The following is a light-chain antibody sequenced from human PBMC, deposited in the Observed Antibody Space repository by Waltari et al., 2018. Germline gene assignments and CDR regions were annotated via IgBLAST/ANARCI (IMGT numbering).Light chain of an antibody. CDR2: GNS. CDR3: QSYDSSLGGSV. CDR1: SSNIGAGYD. J-gene: IGLJ2*01. Sequence: SVLTQPPSVSGAPGQRVTIPCTGSSSNIGAGYDVNWYQQLPGEAPKLLIYGNSNRPSGVPDRISGSKSGTSASLAITGLQAEDETDYYCQSYDSSLGGSVFGGGTKLTVL. V-gene: IGLV1-40*01.